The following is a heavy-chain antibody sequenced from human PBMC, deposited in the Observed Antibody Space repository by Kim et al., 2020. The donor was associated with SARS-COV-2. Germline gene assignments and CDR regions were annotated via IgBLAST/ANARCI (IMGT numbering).Heavy chain of an antibody. J-gene: IGHJ5*02. Sequence: GRFTISRDNAKNSLYLQMNSLRAEDTAVYYCARDHRITIFGVDQRDWFDPWGQGTLVTVSS. V-gene: IGHV3-11*06. D-gene: IGHD3-3*01. CDR3: ARDHRITIFGVDQRDWFDP.